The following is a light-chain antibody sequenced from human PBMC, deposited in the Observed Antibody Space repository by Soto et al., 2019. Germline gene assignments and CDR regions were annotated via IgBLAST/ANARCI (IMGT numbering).Light chain of an antibody. Sequence: DIVLTQSPGILSLSPGERATLPCWASQSVGSNLAWYQQKPGQAPRLLMYGASSRATGIPLRFSGSGSGTDFILTISRLEPEEYAVYYCQQYGTSPFTFGPGTKVEIK. J-gene: IGKJ3*01. CDR1: QSVGSN. V-gene: IGKV3-20*01. CDR3: QQYGTSPFT. CDR2: GAS.